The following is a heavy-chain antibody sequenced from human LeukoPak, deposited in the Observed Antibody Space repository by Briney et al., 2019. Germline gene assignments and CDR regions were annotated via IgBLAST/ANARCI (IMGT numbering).Heavy chain of an antibody. CDR3: ARYSSGSIAYALDI. Sequence: GGSLRLSCAASGFTFDDYGMSWVRHAPGKGLEGVSGINWNGGSTGYADSVKGRFTISRDNAKNSLYLQMNSLRAGDTALYYCARYSSGSIAYALDIWGQGTMVTVSS. CDR1: GFTFDDYG. CDR2: INWNGGST. J-gene: IGHJ3*02. D-gene: IGHD6-19*01. V-gene: IGHV3-20*04.